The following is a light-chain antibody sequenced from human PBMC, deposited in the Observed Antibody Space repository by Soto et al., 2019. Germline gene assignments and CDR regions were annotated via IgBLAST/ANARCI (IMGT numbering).Light chain of an antibody. Sequence: DIQMTQSPSSLSASVGDRVTITCRASESISRHLNWYQQKPGKAPNLLIYAASTLQKGVPSRFSGSGAGTEFALTISSLQPEDFATYYCQQSYSTLSISFGQGTRLEIK. CDR1: ESISRH. J-gene: IGKJ5*01. CDR2: AAS. V-gene: IGKV1-39*01. CDR3: QQSYSTLSIS.